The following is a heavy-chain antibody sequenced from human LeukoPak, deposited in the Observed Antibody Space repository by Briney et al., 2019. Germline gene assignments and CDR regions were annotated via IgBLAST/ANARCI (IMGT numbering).Heavy chain of an antibody. J-gene: IGHJ5*02. D-gene: IGHD2-21*02. CDR1: GGTFSSYA. CDR2: IIPIFGTA. V-gene: IGHV1-69*01. CDR3: ARGNCGGDCYDYNWFDP. Sequence: GSSVKVSCKASGGTFSSYAISWVRQAPGQGLEWMGGIIPIFGTANYAQKFQGRVTITADESTSTAYMELSSLRSVDTAVYYCARGNCGGDCYDYNWFDPWGQGTLVTVSS.